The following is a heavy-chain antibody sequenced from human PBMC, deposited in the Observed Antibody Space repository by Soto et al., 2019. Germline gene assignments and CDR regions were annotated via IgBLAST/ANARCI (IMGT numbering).Heavy chain of an antibody. CDR2: MNPNSGNT. D-gene: IGHD6-19*01. CDR3: ARGNRGSGWLHTYWYFDL. V-gene: IGHV1-8*01. J-gene: IGHJ2*01. Sequence: QVQLVQSGAEVKKPGASVKVSCKASGYTFTSYDINWVRQATGQGLEWMGWMNPNSGNTGYAQKSQGRVTTTRNTSIRTAYMELSSLRSEDTAVYYCARGNRGSGWLHTYWYFDLWGRGTLVTVSS. CDR1: GYTFTSYD.